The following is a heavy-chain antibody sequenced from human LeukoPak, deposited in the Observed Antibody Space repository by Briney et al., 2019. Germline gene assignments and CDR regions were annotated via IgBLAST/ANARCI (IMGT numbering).Heavy chain of an antibody. CDR3: ARHRYYYDSSGYYYQP. V-gene: IGHV4-59*01. Sequence: SETLSLTCTVSGASISSYYWSWIRHPPGKGLEWIGYIYYSGGTNYNPSLKSRVTISVDTSKNQFSLRLSSVTAADTAVYYCARHRYYYDSSGYYYQPWGQGTLVTVSS. D-gene: IGHD3-22*01. J-gene: IGHJ5*02. CDR2: IYYSGGT. CDR1: GASISSYY.